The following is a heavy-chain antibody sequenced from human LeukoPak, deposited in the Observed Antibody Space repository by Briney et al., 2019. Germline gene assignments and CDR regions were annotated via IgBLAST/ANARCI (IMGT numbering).Heavy chain of an antibody. CDR1: GFTFSSYA. Sequence: GGSLRLSCSASGFTFSSYAMHWVRQAPGKGLEYVSAISSNGGSTYYADSVKGRFTISRGNSKNTLYLQMSSLRPEDTAVYYCVKDPSDGYFDYWGQGTLVTVSS. CDR3: VKDPSDGYFDY. D-gene: IGHD5-24*01. V-gene: IGHV3-64D*09. CDR2: ISSNGGST. J-gene: IGHJ4*02.